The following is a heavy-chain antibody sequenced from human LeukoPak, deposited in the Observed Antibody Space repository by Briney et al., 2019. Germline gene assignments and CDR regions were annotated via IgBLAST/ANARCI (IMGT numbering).Heavy chain of an antibody. J-gene: IGHJ4*02. V-gene: IGHV1-69*13. Sequence: ASVKVSCKASGGTFSSYAISWVRQAPAQGLEWMGGIIPIFGTANYAQKFQGRVTITADESTSTAYMELSSLRSEDTAVYYCASESVPAASIFDYWGQGTLVTVSS. CDR1: GGTFSSYA. D-gene: IGHD2-2*01. CDR3: ASESVPAASIFDY. CDR2: IIPIFGTA.